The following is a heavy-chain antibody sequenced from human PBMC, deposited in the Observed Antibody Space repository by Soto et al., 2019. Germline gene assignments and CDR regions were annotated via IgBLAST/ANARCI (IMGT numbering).Heavy chain of an antibody. V-gene: IGHV3-74*01. Sequence: GGSLRLSCAASGFAFSSYWMHWVRQTPGEGLVWVSRISNDGSTTIYADSVKGRFTISRDNAKNTLYLQMNSLRTEDTAVYYCARRSGSSGWYYFDYWGQGTLVTVSS. D-gene: IGHD6-19*01. CDR2: ISNDGSTT. CDR1: GFAFSSYW. CDR3: ARRSGSSGWYYFDY. J-gene: IGHJ4*02.